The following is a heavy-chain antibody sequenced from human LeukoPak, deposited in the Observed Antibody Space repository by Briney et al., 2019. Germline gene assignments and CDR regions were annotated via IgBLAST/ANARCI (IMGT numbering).Heavy chain of an antibody. D-gene: IGHD3-3*01. CDR2: ISSSSTYI. V-gene: IGHV3-21*01. Sequence: GGSLRLSCAASGFTFSSYTMNWVRQAPGKGLEWVSSISSSSTYIYYADSVEGRFTISRDNAMNSLYLQMNSLRAEDTAVYYCARANSGYYDFWSGYSLLDYMDVWGKGTTVTVSS. J-gene: IGHJ6*03. CDR3: ARANSGYYDFWSGYSLLDYMDV. CDR1: GFTFSSYT.